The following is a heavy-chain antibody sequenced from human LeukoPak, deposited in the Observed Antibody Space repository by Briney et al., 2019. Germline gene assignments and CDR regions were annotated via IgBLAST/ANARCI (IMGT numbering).Heavy chain of an antibody. CDR1: GGSISGYY. V-gene: IGHV4-59*01. CDR3: ARADPNASGYFYRYNWFDP. D-gene: IGHD3-10*01. J-gene: IGHJ5*02. CDR2: IYYSGST. Sequence: SETLSLTCTVSGGSISGYYWNWVRQPPGKGLEWIGNIYYSGSTNYNPSLKSRVTISLDTSKNQFSLGLNSVTAADTAVYYCARADPNASGYFYRYNWFDPWGQGTLVTVSS.